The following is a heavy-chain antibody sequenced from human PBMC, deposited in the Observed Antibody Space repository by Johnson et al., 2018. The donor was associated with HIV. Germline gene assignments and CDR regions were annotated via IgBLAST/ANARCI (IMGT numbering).Heavy chain of an antibody. Sequence: QMVLVESGGGVVQPGRSLRLSCAASGFTFSSYAMHWVCQAPGKGLEWVAVISSDGSNKYYADSVKGRLTISRDNSKNTLYLQMNSLRAEDTAVYYCAKHPDAFDIWGQGTMVTVSS. V-gene: IGHV3-30-3*02. J-gene: IGHJ3*02. CDR3: AKHPDAFDI. CDR1: GFTFSSYA. CDR2: ISSDGSNK.